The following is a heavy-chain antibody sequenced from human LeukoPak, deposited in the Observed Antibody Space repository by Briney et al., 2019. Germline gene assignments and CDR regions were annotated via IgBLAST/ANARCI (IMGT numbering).Heavy chain of an antibody. Sequence: SEPLSLTCTVSSGSISSYYWSWLRQPAGKGLEWIGRIYTTGSTNYNPSLKSRVTISVDTSKNQFSLKLSSVTAADTAVYYCARDARVPAAPFDYWGQGTLVTVSS. CDR1: SGSISSYY. V-gene: IGHV4-4*07. CDR2: IYTTGST. CDR3: ARDARVPAAPFDY. D-gene: IGHD2-2*01. J-gene: IGHJ4*02.